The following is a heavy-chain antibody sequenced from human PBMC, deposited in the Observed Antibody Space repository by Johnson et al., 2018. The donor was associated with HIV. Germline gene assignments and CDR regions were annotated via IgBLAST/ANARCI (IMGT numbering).Heavy chain of an antibody. CDR2: IKQDGSEK. D-gene: IGHD3-22*01. CDR1: GFTFSNYW. J-gene: IGHJ3*02. V-gene: IGHV3-7*01. Sequence: EVQLVESGGGLVQPGGSLRLSCAASGFTFSNYWMSWVRQAPGKGLEWVANIKQDGSEKYYVESVKGRFNISRDNAKNSLFLQMNSLRAEDTAVYYCARPRVSSGRHGAFDIWGQGTMVTVSS. CDR3: ARPRVSSGRHGAFDI.